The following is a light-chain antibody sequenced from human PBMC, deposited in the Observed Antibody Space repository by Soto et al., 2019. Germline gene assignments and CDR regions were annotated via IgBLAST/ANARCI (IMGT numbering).Light chain of an antibody. V-gene: IGKV1-5*01. Sequence: DIHMTQSPSSLSSSLGDRVTITFRASQSISSYLNWYQQKPGKAPKLLIYDASTLESGVPSRFSGGGFGTDFTLTISSLQPDDFATYYCQQYSSYSTFGQGTKVDI. J-gene: IGKJ1*01. CDR2: DAS. CDR3: QQYSSYST. CDR1: QSISSY.